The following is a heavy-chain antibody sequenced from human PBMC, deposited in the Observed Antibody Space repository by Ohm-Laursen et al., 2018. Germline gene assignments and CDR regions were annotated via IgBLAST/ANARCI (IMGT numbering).Heavy chain of an antibody. CDR1: GFTVSSNY. CDR3: ARSRGSYSHYYYGMDV. D-gene: IGHD1-26*01. J-gene: IGHJ6*02. Sequence: GSLRLSCAAPGFTVSSNYMSWVRQAPGKGLEWVSVIYSGGSTYYADSVKGRFTISRDNSKNTLYLQMNSLRAEDTAVYYCARSRGSYSHYYYGMDVWGQGTTVTVSS. V-gene: IGHV3-66*01. CDR2: IYSGGST.